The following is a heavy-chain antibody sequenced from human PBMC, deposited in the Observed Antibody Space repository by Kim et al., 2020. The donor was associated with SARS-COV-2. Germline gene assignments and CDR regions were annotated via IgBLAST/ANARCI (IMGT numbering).Heavy chain of an antibody. CDR3: ARRTADYESLNDIGGFYYDNMDV. J-gene: IGHJ6*03. CDR1: GFTFSSYE. V-gene: IGHV3-48*03. Sequence: GGSLRLSCAASGFTFSSYEMNWVRQAPGKGLEWVSYISSSGSTIYYADSVKGRFTISRDNAKNSLYLQMNSLRAEDTAVYYCARRTADYESLNDIGGFYYDNMDVWGKGTTVTVSS. CDR2: ISSSGSTI. D-gene: IGHD3-9*01.